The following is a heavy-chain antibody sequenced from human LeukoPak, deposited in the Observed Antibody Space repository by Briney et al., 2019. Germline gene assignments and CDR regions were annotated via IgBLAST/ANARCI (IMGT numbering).Heavy chain of an antibody. CDR2: INSDGSST. Sequence: PGGSLRLSCAASGFTFSSYWMHWVRQAPGKGLVWVSRINSDGSSTSYADSVKGRFTISRDNAKNTLYLQMNSLRAEDTAVYYCARERRWDQYYFDYWGQGTLVTVSS. V-gene: IGHV3-74*01. D-gene: IGHD1-26*01. J-gene: IGHJ4*02. CDR3: ARERRWDQYYFDY. CDR1: GFTFSSYW.